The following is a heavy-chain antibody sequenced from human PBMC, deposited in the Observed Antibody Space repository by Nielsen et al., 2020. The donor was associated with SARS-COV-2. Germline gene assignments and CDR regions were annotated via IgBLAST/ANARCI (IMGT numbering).Heavy chain of an antibody. CDR1: GFTFRSYG. D-gene: IGHD3-10*01. J-gene: IGHJ6*02. CDR2: ISTSGGGT. V-gene: IGHV3-23*01. Sequence: GESLKISCAASGFTFRSYGMTWVRQAPGKGLEWVSSISTSGGGTYYADSVRGRFTISRDNSKNTLFLHMNSLRAEDTAVYYCAKGNSKLSWFGELALYYYYYGLDVWGQGTTVTVSS. CDR3: AKGNSKLSWFGELALYYYYYGLDV.